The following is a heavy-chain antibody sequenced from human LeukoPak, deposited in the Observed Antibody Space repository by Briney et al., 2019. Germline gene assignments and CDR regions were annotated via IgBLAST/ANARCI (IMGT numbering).Heavy chain of an antibody. D-gene: IGHD4-23*01. CDR3: VRDVGEYGGFSGGFY. V-gene: IGHV3-48*04. Sequence: GGSLRLSCAASGFTFGSYGMNWVRQAPGKGLEWIAFISTSSSSIKYADSVRGRFTISRDNAKNSLHLQMNDLKAEDTAVYYCVRDVGEYGGFSGGFYRGQGTLVTVSS. CDR1: GFTFGSYG. CDR2: ISTSSSSI. J-gene: IGHJ4*02.